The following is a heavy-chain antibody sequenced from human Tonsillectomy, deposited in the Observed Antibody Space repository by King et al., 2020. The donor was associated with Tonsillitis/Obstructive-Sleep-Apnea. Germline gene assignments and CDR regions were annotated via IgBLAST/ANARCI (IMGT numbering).Heavy chain of an antibody. Sequence: VQLVESGGGVVRPGGSLRLSCAASGFTFDDYGMSWVRQAPGKGLEWVSGITWNGGSTGYADSVKGRLTISRDNAKNSLYLQMNSLIAEDTALYYCAREPYDFWLLGAYMDVWGKGTTVTVSS. CDR1: GFTFDDYG. V-gene: IGHV3-20*04. CDR2: ITWNGGST. D-gene: IGHD3-3*01. J-gene: IGHJ6*03. CDR3: AREPYDFWLLGAYMDV.